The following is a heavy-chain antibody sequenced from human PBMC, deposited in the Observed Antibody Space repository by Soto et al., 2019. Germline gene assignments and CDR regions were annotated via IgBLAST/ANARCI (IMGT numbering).Heavy chain of an antibody. CDR2: IYPSGNT. V-gene: IGHV4-4*07. CDR3: AGDEGYYYSGMDV. J-gene: IGHJ6*02. Sequence: QVQLQESGPGLMKPSETLSLTCTVSGGSIGSYYWSWIRQTAGKGLEWIGRIYPSGNTNYNPSLKSRVTLSIDTSKNQLSLKMSSVTAADTAVYFCAGDEGYYYSGMDVWGQGTAVTVSS. CDR1: GGSIGSYY.